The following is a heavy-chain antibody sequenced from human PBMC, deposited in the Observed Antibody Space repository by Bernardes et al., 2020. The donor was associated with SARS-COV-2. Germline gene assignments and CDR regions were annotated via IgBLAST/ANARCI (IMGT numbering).Heavy chain of an antibody. CDR1: GGSFSYFY. CDR3: ASLLLVSWTPKSGMDV. V-gene: IGHV4-34*01. J-gene: IGHJ6*02. CDR2: INHSGGT. D-gene: IGHD1-1*01. Sequence: SETLSLTCAVYGGSFSYFYWGWIRQSPGKGLEWIGEINHSGGTKYSPSLKSRVTISLDTSKNQFSLKLNSVTAADTAVYYCASLLLVSWTPKSGMDVWGQGTTVTVSS.